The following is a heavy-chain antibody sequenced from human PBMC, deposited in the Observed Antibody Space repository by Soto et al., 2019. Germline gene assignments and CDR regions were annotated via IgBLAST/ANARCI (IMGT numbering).Heavy chain of an antibody. D-gene: IGHD5-12*01. Sequence: GGSLRLSCAASGFTFSNYAMHWVRQAPGKGLEWVAVISYDGSDKYFADSVKGRFTISRDNSKNTLYLQMNSLRAEDTAVFYCARVASAYHRGWYFDYWGQGTLVNVSS. CDR2: ISYDGSDK. CDR1: GFTFSNYA. J-gene: IGHJ4*02. CDR3: ARVASAYHRGWYFDY. V-gene: IGHV3-30-3*01.